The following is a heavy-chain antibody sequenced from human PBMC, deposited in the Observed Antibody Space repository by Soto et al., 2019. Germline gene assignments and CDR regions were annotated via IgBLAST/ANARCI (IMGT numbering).Heavy chain of an antibody. J-gene: IGHJ5*02. CDR1: GFSLSDGRVG. CDR2: IFSNDEK. V-gene: IGHV2-26*01. Sequence: QVTLKESGPVLVKPTETLTLTCTVSGFSLSDGRVGVSWIRQPPGKALEWLANIFSNDEKSYSTSLKSRLTISKDPSKRQVVLTMTNMDPVDTATYYCARIRSRGDYVAGWFDPWGQGTLVTVSS. D-gene: IGHD4-17*01. CDR3: ARIRSRGDYVAGWFDP.